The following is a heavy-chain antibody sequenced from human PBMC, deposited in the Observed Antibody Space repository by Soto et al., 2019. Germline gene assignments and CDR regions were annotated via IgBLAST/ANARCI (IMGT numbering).Heavy chain of an antibody. CDR1: GGSFSGYY. CDR3: ARGLRGYSYGYYYYGMDV. D-gene: IGHD5-18*01. CDR2: INHSGST. V-gene: IGHV4-34*01. Sequence: ETLSLTCAVYGGSFSGYYWSWIRQPPGKGLEWIGEINHSGSTNYNPSLKSRVTISVDTSKNQFSLKLSSVTAADTAVYYCARGLRGYSYGYYYYGMDVWGQGTTVTVSS. J-gene: IGHJ6*02.